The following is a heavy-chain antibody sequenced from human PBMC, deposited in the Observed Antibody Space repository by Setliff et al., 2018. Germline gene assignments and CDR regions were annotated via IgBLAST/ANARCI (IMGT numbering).Heavy chain of an antibody. CDR2: IYPGDSDT. CDR1: GYSFYTYW. J-gene: IGHJ4*02. Sequence: PGESLKISCKGSGYSFYTYWIGWVRQTPGKGLEWMGIIYPGDSDTRYSPSFQGQVTISADKSISTAYLQWSSLKASDTAIYYCARVGIKGGYYFDYWGQGTLVTVSS. V-gene: IGHV5-51*01. CDR3: ARVGIKGGYYFDY. D-gene: IGHD7-27*01.